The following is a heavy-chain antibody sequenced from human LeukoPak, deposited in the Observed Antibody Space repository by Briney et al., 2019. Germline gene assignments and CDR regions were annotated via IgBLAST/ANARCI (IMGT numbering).Heavy chain of an antibody. J-gene: IGHJ4*02. CDR2: ISTNGGST. V-gene: IGHV3-64*01. CDR1: GFTCSNYA. CDR3: ARDRGTYPYYFDY. D-gene: IGHD1-26*01. Sequence: GGSLRRSGAASGFTCSNYAMHWVRQAPGKGLEYVSAISTNGGSTYYATSLKDRFTISRDNSQSTLYLQRGSLRAEDMAVYYCARDRGTYPYYFDYWGQGTLVTVSS.